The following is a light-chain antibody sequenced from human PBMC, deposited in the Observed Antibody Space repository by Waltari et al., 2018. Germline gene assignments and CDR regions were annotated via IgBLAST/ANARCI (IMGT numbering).Light chain of an antibody. CDR3: QQYSTYGT. CDR2: KAS. Sequence: ITCRASQSISTWLAWYQKKPGKAPKLLIYKASSLNSGVPSRFSGRGSGTEFTLTISSLQPDDFATYYCQQYSTYGTFGQGTKVEIK. V-gene: IGKV1-5*03. CDR1: QSISTW. J-gene: IGKJ1*01.